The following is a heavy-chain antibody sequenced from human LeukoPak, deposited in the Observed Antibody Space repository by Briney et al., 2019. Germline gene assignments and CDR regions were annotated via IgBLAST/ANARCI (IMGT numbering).Heavy chain of an antibody. CDR2: IKSKTDGGTT. D-gene: IGHD6-19*01. V-gene: IGHV3-15*01. CDR3: TTIGSSGWYEDAFDI. CDR1: GFTFSNAW. J-gene: IGHJ3*02. Sequence: GGSLRLSYAASGFTFSNAWMSWVRQAPGKGLEWVGRIKSKTDGGTTDYAAPVKGRFTISRDDSKNTLYLQMNSLKTEDTAVYYCTTIGSSGWYEDAFDIWGQGTMVTVSS.